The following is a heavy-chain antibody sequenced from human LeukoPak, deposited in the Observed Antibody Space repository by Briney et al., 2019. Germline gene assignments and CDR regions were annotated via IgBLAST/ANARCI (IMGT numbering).Heavy chain of an antibody. CDR3: ARDKKVGAENVFDF. J-gene: IGHJ3*01. CDR2: INPSGGFT. Sequence: ASVTLSFRASGYSFISYYVQWVRQAPGQGLEWMGVINPSGGFTKYVQKFQGRVTMTRDTSTSTVYMELSSLRSDDTAVYYCARDKKVGAENVFDFWGHGTIVRVSS. V-gene: IGHV1-46*01. D-gene: IGHD1-26*01. CDR1: GYSFISYY.